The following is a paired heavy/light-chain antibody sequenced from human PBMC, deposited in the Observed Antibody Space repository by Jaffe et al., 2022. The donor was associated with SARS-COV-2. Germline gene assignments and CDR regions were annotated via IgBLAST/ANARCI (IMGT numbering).Heavy chain of an antibody. J-gene: IGHJ5*02. CDR2: ISSSSSTR. CDR1: EFTFSSYN. D-gene: IGHD6-19*01. Sequence: EVQLVESGGGLVQPGGSLRLSCAASEFTFSSYNMNWVRQAPGKGLEWVSYISSSSSTRYYADSVKGRFTISRDNSKNSLYLQMNSLRDEDTAVYYCARELDTSGWDWIDPWGQGTLVTVSS. CDR3: ARELDTSGWDWIDP. V-gene: IGHV3-48*02.
Light chain of an antibody. V-gene: IGKV1-12*01. CDR2: RAS. Sequence: DIQMTQSPSSVSASVGDRVTITCRASQAISSWLAWYQQKPGKAPKLLIYRASSLQSGVPSRFSGSGSETDFTLTISSLQPEDFATYYCQQAKSFPLTFGGGTKVEIK. CDR1: QAISSW. CDR3: QQAKSFPLT. J-gene: IGKJ4*01.